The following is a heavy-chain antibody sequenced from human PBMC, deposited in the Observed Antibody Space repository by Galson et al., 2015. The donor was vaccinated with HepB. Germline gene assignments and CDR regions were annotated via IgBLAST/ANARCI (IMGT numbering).Heavy chain of an antibody. J-gene: IGHJ5*02. CDR1: GYSFSSYS. V-gene: IGHV1-18*01. CDR2: INPYTHKP. D-gene: IGHD2-15*01. CDR3: ARGALVVVVGANENNWFDP. Sequence: SVKVSCKASGYSFSSYSITWVRQAPGRGLEWLGWINPYTHKPKYALKVRGRVTLTAEISTNTAYMELRSLTSGDTAVYYCARGALVVVVGANENNWFDPWGQGTLVTVSS.